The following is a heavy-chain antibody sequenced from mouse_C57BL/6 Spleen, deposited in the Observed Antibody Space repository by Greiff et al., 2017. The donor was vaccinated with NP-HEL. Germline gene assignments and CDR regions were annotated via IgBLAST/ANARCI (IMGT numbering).Heavy chain of an antibody. CDR2: IDPEDGET. D-gene: IGHD1-1*01. V-gene: IGHV14-2*01. J-gene: IGHJ4*01. CDR1: GFNIKDYY. Sequence: VQLKESGAELVKPGASVKLSCTASGFNIKDYYMHWVKQRTEQGLEWIGRIDPEDGETKYAPKFQGKATIPADTSSNKAYLQLSSLTAEDTAVYYCASYYGSPYYYAMDYWGQGTSVTVSS. CDR3: ASYYGSPYYYAMDY.